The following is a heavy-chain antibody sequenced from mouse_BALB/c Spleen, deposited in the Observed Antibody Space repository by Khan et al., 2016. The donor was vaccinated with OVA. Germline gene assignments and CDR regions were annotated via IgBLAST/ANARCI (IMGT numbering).Heavy chain of an antibody. CDR2: ISYDGST. CDR1: GYSITSGYY. D-gene: IGHD2-2*01. CDR3: ARSLYGYDPAWFAY. Sequence: VQLKESGPGLVKPSQSLSLTCSVTGYSITSGYYCNWIRQFPGNKLEWMGYISYDGSTNYNPSLKNRISVTRDTSKNQFFLKLNSVTTEDTATYYSARSLYGYDPAWFAYWGQGTLVTVSA. V-gene: IGHV3-6*02. J-gene: IGHJ3*01.